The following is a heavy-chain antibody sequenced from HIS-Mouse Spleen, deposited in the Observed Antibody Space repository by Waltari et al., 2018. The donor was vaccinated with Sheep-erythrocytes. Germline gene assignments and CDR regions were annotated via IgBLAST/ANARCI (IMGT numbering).Heavy chain of an antibody. Sequence: QVQLVQSGAEVKKPGASVKVSCKASGYTFTGYYMHWVRQAPGQGLEWMGWINPNRGGTNYAQKFQGRVTMTRDTSISTAYMELSRLRSDDTAVYYCARESGSSPIDYWGQGTLVTVSS. J-gene: IGHJ4*02. V-gene: IGHV1-2*02. CDR1: GYTFTGYY. CDR3: ARESGSSPIDY. D-gene: IGHD6-19*01. CDR2: INPNRGGT.